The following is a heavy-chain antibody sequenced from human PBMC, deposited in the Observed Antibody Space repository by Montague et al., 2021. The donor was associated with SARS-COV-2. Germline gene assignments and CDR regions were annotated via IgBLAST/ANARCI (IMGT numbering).Heavy chain of an antibody. V-gene: IGHV3-74*03. CDR3: SRQGY. CDR2: INTDGSNI. J-gene: IGHJ4*02. Sequence: SLRLSCAASGYTFSSFWMHWVRQVPGKGLVWVSRINTDGSNIKYAYSVNGRFTISRDNAKNTFYLQMNRLRADDTAIYYCSRQGYWGQGTVVTVSS. CDR1: GYTFSSFW.